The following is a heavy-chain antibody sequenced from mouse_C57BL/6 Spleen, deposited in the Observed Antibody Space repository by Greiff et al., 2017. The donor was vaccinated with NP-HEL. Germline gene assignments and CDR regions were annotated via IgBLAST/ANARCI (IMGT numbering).Heavy chain of an antibody. CDR3: GYGNYLEV. D-gene: IGHD2-1*01. J-gene: IGHJ2*01. CDR2: IVPANGNT. Sequence: EVQGVESVAELVRPGASVKFSCTASGSTFTNTYMHWVKQRPEQGLEWIGRIVPANGNTKYAPKFQGKATITADTSSNTAYLQLSSLTSEDTAIYYCGYGNYLEVWGPGTTLTVSS. CDR1: GSTFTNTY. V-gene: IGHV14-3*01.